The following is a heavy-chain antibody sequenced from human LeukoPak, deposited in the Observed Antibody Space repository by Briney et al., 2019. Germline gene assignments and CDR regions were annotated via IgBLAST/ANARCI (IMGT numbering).Heavy chain of an antibody. CDR3: ATSPQYGGY. D-gene: IGHD4-23*01. CDR2: INHSGST. Sequence: SETLSLTCAVYGGSFSGYYWSWIRQPPGKGLEWIGEINHSGSTNYNPSLESRVTISVDTSKNQFSLKLSSVTAADTAVYYCATSPQYGGYLGQGTLVTVSS. J-gene: IGHJ4*02. CDR1: GGSFSGYY. V-gene: IGHV4-34*01.